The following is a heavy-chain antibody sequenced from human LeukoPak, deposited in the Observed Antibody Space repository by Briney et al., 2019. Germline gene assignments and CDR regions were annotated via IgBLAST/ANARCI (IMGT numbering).Heavy chain of an antibody. CDR2: ISYDGNNK. CDR3: AKEVLGYFDY. V-gene: IGHV3-30-3*01. J-gene: IGHJ4*02. D-gene: IGHD2-8*02. Sequence: GGSLRLSCAASGFTFSHYVMHWVRQAPGKGLEWVTVISYDGNNKYYADSVKGRFTISRDNSKNTLYLQMNSLRAEDTAVYYCAKEVLGYFDYWGQGTLVTVSS. CDR1: GFTFSHYV.